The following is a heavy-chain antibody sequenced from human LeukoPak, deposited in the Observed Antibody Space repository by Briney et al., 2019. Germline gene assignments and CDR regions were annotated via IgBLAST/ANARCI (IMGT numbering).Heavy chain of an antibody. CDR1: GSTFSSYA. CDR3: AKSAYRITMIVVVTPFDY. CDR2: ISGSGGST. D-gene: IGHD3-22*01. J-gene: IGHJ4*02. Sequence: GGSLRLSCAASGSTFSSYAMSWVRQAPGKGLEWVSAISGSGGSTYYADSVKGRFTISRDNSKNTLYLQMNSLRAEDTAVYYCAKSAYRITMIVVVTPFDYWGQGTLVTVSS. V-gene: IGHV3-23*01.